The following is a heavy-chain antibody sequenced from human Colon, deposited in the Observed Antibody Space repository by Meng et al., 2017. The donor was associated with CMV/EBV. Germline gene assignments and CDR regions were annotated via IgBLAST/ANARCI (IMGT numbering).Heavy chain of an antibody. J-gene: IGHJ4*02. CDR1: GYTFTSHG. D-gene: IGHD3-16*01. CDR3: ARRMGGLGYYFDS. Sequence: QVQLVQSGAEVTKPGASVEVSCKASGYTFTSHGISWARQAPGQGLEWMGWISAYNGDTNYEQKFQGRVTMTTDRSTSTAYMELRSLRSDDTAVYYCARRMGGLGYYFDSWGQGTLVTVSS. CDR2: ISAYNGDT. V-gene: IGHV1-18*01.